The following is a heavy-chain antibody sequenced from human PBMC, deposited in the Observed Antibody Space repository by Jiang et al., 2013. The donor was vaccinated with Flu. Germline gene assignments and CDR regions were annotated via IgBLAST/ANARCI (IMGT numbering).Heavy chain of an antibody. Sequence: VQLLESGGGLVQPGGSLRLSCAASGFTFGSFAMSWVRQAPGKGLEWVSGISGGGDGTYYADSVKGRFTISRDNSKNTLFLQMNTLRAEDTAVYYCAKLTDYFDSSGNFHYWGQGTLVTVSS. CDR3: AKLTDYFDSSGNFHY. CDR1: GFTFGSFA. V-gene: IGHV3-23*01. J-gene: IGHJ4*02. D-gene: IGHD3-22*01. CDR2: ISGGGDGT.